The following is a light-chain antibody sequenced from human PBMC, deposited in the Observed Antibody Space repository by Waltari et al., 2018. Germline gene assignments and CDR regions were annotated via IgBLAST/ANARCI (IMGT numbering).Light chain of an antibody. CDR1: SLRIYY. CDR2: GEN. J-gene: IGLJ2*01. Sequence: SSELTQDPAVSVALGQTVRITCHGDSLRIYYVSWFLQKPGQAPALVIYGENSRPSGIPDRFSASSSGSTASLTIIGAQAEDEADYYCHSRDISGDVLIGGGTKLTVV. V-gene: IGLV3-19*01. CDR3: HSRDISGDVL.